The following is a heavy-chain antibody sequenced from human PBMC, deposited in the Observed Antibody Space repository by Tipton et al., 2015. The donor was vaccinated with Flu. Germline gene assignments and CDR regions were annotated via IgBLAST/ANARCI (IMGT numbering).Heavy chain of an antibody. V-gene: IGHV4-59*06. CDR1: GFTFSSFA. J-gene: IGHJ6*02. D-gene: IGHD3-16*01. CDR3: ARGRMGEGPITMARDPYNYFGLDV. CDR2: VFYSGNT. Sequence: QLVQSGGGVVQPGGSLRVSCAASGFTFSSFAMHWIRQHPGKGLEWIGCVFYSGNTYYNPSLESRLTISTDASKNQVSLILRSVTAADTAVYHCARGRMGEGPITMARDPYNYFGLDVWGQGTTVVVSS.